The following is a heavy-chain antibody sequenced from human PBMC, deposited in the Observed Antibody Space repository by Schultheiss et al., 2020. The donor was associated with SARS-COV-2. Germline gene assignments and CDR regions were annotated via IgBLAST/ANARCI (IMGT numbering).Heavy chain of an antibody. J-gene: IGHJ6*03. Sequence: GSLRLSCAVYGGSFSGYYWSWIRQPPGKGLEWIGYIYYSGSTNYNPSLKSRVTISVDTSKNQFSLKLSSVTAADTAVYYCARGPLPITMIVVAMDYYYMDVWGKGTTVTVSS. CDR1: GGSFSGYY. D-gene: IGHD3-22*01. CDR3: ARGPLPITMIVVAMDYYYMDV. CDR2: IYYSGST. V-gene: IGHV4-34*01.